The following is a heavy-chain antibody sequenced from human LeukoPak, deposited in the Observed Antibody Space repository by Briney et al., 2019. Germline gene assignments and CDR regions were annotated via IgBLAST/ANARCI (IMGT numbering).Heavy chain of an antibody. D-gene: IGHD5-24*01. CDR2: IYTSGST. J-gene: IGHJ3*02. Sequence: SETLSLTCTVSGGSISSYYWSWIRQPAGKGLEWIGRIYTSGSTNYNPSLKSRVTMSVDTSKNQFSLKLSSVTAADTAVYYCARDVEAGRDGYNDAFDIWGQGTMVTVSS. CDR1: GGSISSYY. CDR3: ARDVEAGRDGYNDAFDI. V-gene: IGHV4-4*07.